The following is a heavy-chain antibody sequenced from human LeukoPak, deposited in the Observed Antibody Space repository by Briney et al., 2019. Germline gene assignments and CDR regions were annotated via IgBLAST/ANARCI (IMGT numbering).Heavy chain of an antibody. D-gene: IGHD5-12*01. CDR1: GGSISSSSYY. J-gene: IGHJ6*03. CDR3: ARTLGIVAALDYYYMDV. CDR2: IYYSGST. V-gene: IGHV4-39*01. Sequence: PSETLSLTCTVSGGSISSSSYYWGWLRQPPGKGPEWIGSIYYSGSTYYNPSLKSRVTISVDTSKNQFSLKLSSVTATDTAVYYCARTLGIVAALDYYYMDVWGKGTTVTVSS.